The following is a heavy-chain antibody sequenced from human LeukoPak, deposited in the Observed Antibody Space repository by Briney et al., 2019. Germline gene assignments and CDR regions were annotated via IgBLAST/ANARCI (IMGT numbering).Heavy chain of an antibody. Sequence: GESLNISCKGSGYSFSSYWIGWVRQMPGKGLEWMGIIYPGDSDTRYSPSFQGLVTISADKSIITAYLQWSSPKASDTAMYYCARNSSSWYDRAGDAFDIWGQGTMVTVSS. V-gene: IGHV5-51*01. CDR1: GYSFSSYW. D-gene: IGHD6-13*01. CDR3: ARNSSSWYDRAGDAFDI. J-gene: IGHJ3*02. CDR2: IYPGDSDT.